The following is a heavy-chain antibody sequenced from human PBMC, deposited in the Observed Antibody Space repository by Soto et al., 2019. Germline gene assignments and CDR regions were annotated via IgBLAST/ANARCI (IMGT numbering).Heavy chain of an antibody. Sequence: QVQLVQSGAEVKKPGSSVKVSCKASGGTFSSYAISWVRQAPGQGLEWMGGIIPIFGTADYAQKFQGRVTITADESTSTAYMELSSLRSEDTAVYYCASLIAAAGPPHSPRYYYGMDVWGQGTTVPVSS. D-gene: IGHD6-13*01. J-gene: IGHJ6*02. CDR3: ASLIAAAGPPHSPRYYYGMDV. CDR1: GGTFSSYA. CDR2: IIPIFGTA. V-gene: IGHV1-69*12.